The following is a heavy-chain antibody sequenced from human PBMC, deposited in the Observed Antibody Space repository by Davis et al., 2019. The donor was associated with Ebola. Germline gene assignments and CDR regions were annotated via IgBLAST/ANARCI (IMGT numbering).Heavy chain of an antibody. D-gene: IGHD3-3*01. Sequence: GGSLRLSCAASGFTFSSYSMSWVRQAPGKGLEWVSYISSSSSTIYYADSVKGRFTISRDNAKNSLYLQMNSLRDEDTAVYYCACTIFGTVGNFDYWGQGTLVTVSS. CDR3: ACTIFGTVGNFDY. CDR1: GFTFSSYS. J-gene: IGHJ4*02. CDR2: ISSSSSTI. V-gene: IGHV3-48*02.